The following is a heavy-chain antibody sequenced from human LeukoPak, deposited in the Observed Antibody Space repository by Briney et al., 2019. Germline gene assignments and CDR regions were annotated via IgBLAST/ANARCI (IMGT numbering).Heavy chain of an antibody. J-gene: IGHJ4*01. CDR3: AKPSALYGSGSYPTD. D-gene: IGHD3-10*01. Sequence: GGSLRLSCAASGFTFSLYDMSWVRQAPGKGLEWVSAISGSGGSTYYADSVKGRFTISRDNSKNTLYLQMNSLRAEDTAVYYCAKPSALYGSGSYPTDWGQGTLVTVSS. CDR2: ISGSGGST. CDR1: GFTFSLYD. V-gene: IGHV3-23*01.